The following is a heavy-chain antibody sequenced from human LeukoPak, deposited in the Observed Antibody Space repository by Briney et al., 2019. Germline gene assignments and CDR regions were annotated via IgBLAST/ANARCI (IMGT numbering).Heavy chain of an antibody. J-gene: IGHJ5*02. Sequence: PSETLSLTCTVSSYSISSGYYWGWIRQPPGKGLEWIGSIYHSGSTYYNPSLKSRVTISVDTSENQFSLKLSSVTAADTAVYYCARVPHMDFGELSLLRFDPWGQGTLVAVSS. V-gene: IGHV4-38-2*02. CDR2: IYHSGST. D-gene: IGHD3-10*01. CDR3: ARVPHMDFGELSLLRFDP. CDR1: SYSISSGYY.